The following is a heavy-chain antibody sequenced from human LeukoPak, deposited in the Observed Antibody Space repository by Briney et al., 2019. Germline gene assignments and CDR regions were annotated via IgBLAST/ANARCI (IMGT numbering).Heavy chain of an antibody. CDR2: IDWDDDK. CDR3: ARIEIGTTSGYDY. D-gene: IGHD1-1*01. V-gene: IGHV2-70*01. Sequence: SGPALENPTQTLTLTCTFSGFSLSTSGMCVSQIRPPPGKALEWLALIDWDDDKYYSTSLKTSLTISKDTSKNQVVLTMTNMDPVDTATYYCARIEIGTTSGYDYWGQGTLVTVSS. J-gene: IGHJ4*02. CDR1: GFSLSTSGMC.